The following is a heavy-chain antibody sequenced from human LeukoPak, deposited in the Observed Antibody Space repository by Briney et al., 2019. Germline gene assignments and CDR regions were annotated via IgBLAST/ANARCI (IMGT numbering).Heavy chain of an antibody. D-gene: IGHD3-10*01. CDR2: INAGNDNT. CDR1: GYTFTSYA. V-gene: IGHV1-3*01. J-gene: IGHJ4*02. CDR3: ASSMVRGVISL. Sequence: ASVKVSCKASGYTFTSYAMHWARQAPGQRLEWMGWINAGNDNTKYSQKFQGRVTITRDTSASTAYMELSSLRSEDTAVYYCASSMVRGVISLWGQGTLVTVSS.